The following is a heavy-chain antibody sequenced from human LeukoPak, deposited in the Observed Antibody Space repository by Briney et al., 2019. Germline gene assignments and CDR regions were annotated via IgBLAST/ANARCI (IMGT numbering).Heavy chain of an antibody. V-gene: IGHV4-39*01. Sequence: SETLSLTCTVSGGSISSSSYYWGWIRQPPGKGLEWIGSIYYSGSTYYNPSLKSRVTISVDTSKNQFSLKLSCVTAAGTAVYYCARRISSSWYYFDYWGQGTLVTVSS. CDR3: ARRISSSWYYFDY. CDR2: IYYSGST. D-gene: IGHD6-13*01. CDR1: GGSISSSSYY. J-gene: IGHJ4*02.